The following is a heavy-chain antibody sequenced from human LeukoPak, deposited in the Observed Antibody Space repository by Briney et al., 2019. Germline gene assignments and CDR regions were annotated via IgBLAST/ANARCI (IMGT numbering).Heavy chain of an antibody. Sequence: GGSMRPSCAAYAFTFSSNAMSCVRQAPGNGLEWVSAISGSGGSTYYADSVKGRFTISRDNSKNTLYLQMNSQRAEDTAVYYCAKDLRPYGDYVPRYYYYGMDVWGQGTTVTVSS. J-gene: IGHJ6*02. V-gene: IGHV3-23*01. CDR3: AKDLRPYGDYVPRYYYYGMDV. D-gene: IGHD4-17*01. CDR1: AFTFSSNA. CDR2: ISGSGGST.